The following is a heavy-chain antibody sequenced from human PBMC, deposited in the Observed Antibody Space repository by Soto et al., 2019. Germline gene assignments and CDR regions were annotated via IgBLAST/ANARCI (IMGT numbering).Heavy chain of an antibody. D-gene: IGHD3-3*01. V-gene: IGHV3-48*02. Sequence: GGSLRLSCAASGFTFSSYDMDWVRQAPGKGLEWVSRISGSSSTMYYADSVKGRFTISRDNAKNALYLQMNSLRDEDTAVYYCATINYEFITYYATGVWGQRTMVTGSS. CDR2: ISGSSSTM. J-gene: IGHJ6*02. CDR1: GFTFSSYD. CDR3: ATINYEFITYYATGV.